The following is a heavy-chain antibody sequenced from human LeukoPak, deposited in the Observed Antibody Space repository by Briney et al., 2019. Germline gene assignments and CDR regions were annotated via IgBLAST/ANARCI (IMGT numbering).Heavy chain of an antibody. Sequence: PGGSLRLSCAASGFTVSSNYMSWVRQAPGKGLEWVSVIYSGGSTYYADSVKGRFTISRDNAKNSLYLQMNSLRAEDTAVYYCARGGGKRQQLVPPDYWGQGTLVTVSS. CDR3: ARGGGKRQQLVPPDY. V-gene: IGHV3-53*01. CDR2: IYSGGST. J-gene: IGHJ4*02. D-gene: IGHD6-13*01. CDR1: GFTVSSNY.